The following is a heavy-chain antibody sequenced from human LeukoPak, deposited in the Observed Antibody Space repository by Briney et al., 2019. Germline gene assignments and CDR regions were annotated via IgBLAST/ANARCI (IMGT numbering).Heavy chain of an antibody. CDR1: GGSIRSYY. V-gene: IGHV4-59*01. CDR2: IYYSGST. CDR3: ARGGGSSWAGY. Sequence: PSETLSLTCTVSGGSIRSYYWSWIRQPPGKGLEWIGYIYYSGSTNYNPSLKSRVTISVDTSKNQFSLKLSSVTAADTAVYYCARGGGSSWAGYWGQGTLVTVSS. D-gene: IGHD6-13*01. J-gene: IGHJ4*02.